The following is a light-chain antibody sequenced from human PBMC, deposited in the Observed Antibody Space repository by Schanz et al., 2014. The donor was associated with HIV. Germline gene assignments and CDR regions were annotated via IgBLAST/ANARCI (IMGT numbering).Light chain of an antibody. J-gene: IGKJ5*01. V-gene: IGKV3-15*01. CDR1: QSVGNS. CDR3: QQYNDWPPIT. CDR2: GAS. Sequence: EVVMTQSPATLSVTPGERATLSCRASQSVGNSLAWYQQKSGQAPRLLIYGASTRATGVPARFSGGGSGTEFTLTISRLQSEDFAVYSCQQYNDWPPITFGQGTRLESK.